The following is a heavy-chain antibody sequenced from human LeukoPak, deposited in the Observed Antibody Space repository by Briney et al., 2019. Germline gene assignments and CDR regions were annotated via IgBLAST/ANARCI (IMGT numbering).Heavy chain of an antibody. J-gene: IGHJ4*02. CDR2: IIPIFGTA. CDR3: VREIYSSSSHGTSATVFDY. V-gene: IGHV1-69*01. Sequence: VASVSVSCKSSGGTFSIYAISWVRQAPGQGREWVGGIIPIFGTANYAQKFQGRVTITADESTSTAYMELSSLRSEDTAVYYCVREIYSSSSHGTSATVFDYWGQGTLVTVSS. D-gene: IGHD6-13*01. CDR1: GGTFSIYA.